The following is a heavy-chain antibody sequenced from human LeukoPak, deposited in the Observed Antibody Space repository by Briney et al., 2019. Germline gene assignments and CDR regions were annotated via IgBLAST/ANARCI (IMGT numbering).Heavy chain of an antibody. J-gene: IGHJ4*02. V-gene: IGHV3-30*02. CDR1: GFTFSSYG. CDR2: IRYDGSNK. Sequence: CMSLSCAASGFTFSSYGMHWVRQAPGKGLEWVAFIRYDGSNKYYANSVKGRLTISTHNAKNSLYLQMSSLRAEDTAVYYCARDFFEVNFDYSGQRAPGTVSS. D-gene: IGHD2/OR15-2a*01. CDR3: ARDFFEVNFDY.